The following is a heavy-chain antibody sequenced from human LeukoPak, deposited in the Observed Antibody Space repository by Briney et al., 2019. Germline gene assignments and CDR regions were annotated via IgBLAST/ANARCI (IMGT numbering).Heavy chain of an antibody. Sequence: ASETLSLTCTVSGGSISSYYWSWIRQPPGKGLEWIGYIYYSGSTNYNPSLKSRVTISVDTSKNQFSLKLSSVTAADTAVYYCARGRGGVFTYYYDSSGLFDYWGQGTLVTVSS. CDR2: IYYSGST. D-gene: IGHD3-22*01. CDR1: GGSISSYY. V-gene: IGHV4-59*01. CDR3: ARGRGGVFTYYYDSSGLFDY. J-gene: IGHJ4*02.